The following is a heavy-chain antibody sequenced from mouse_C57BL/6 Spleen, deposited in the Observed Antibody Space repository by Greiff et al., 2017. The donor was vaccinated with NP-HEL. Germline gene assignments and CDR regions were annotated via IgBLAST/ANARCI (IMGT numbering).Heavy chain of an antibody. V-gene: IGHV1-80*01. D-gene: IGHD2-1*01. J-gene: IGHJ1*03. CDR3: ASRYYGNWYFDV. Sequence: QVQLQQSGAELVKPGASVKISCKASGYAFSSYWMNWVKQRPGKGLEWIGQIYPGDGDTNYNGKFKGKATLTADKSSSTAYMQLSSLTSEDSAVYFCASRYYGNWYFDVWGTGTTVTVSS. CDR2: IYPGDGDT. CDR1: GYAFSSYW.